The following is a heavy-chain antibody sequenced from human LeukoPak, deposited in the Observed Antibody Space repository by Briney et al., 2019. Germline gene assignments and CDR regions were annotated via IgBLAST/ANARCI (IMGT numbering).Heavy chain of an antibody. Sequence: GGSLRLSCAASGFTFSNDWMTWVRQAPGKGLEWVANIKKDGSQKNYVDSVEGRFTISRDNAKNTLYLQMNSLRAEDTAVYYCAKDRRPSRGDAFDIWGQGTMVTVSS. CDR1: GFTFSNDW. CDR2: IKKDGSQK. CDR3: AKDRRPSRGDAFDI. J-gene: IGHJ3*02. D-gene: IGHD3-10*01. V-gene: IGHV3-7*03.